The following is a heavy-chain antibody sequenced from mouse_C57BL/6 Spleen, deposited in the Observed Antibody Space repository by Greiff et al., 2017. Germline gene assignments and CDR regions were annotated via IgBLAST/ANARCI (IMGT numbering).Heavy chain of an antibody. V-gene: IGHV1-59*01. CDR2: IDPSDSYT. J-gene: IGHJ4*01. CDR1: GYTFTSYW. CDR3: ARSDAMDY. Sequence: VQLQQPGAELVRPGTSVKLSCKASGYTFTSYWMHWVKQRPGQGLEWIGVIDPSDSYTNYNQKFKGKATLTVDTSSSTAYMQLSSLTSEDSAVYYCARSDAMDYWGQGTSVTVSS.